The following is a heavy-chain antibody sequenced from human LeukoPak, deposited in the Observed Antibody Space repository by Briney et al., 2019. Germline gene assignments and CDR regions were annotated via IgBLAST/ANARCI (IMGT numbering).Heavy chain of an antibody. V-gene: IGHV4-59*01. CDR2: ISYSGST. CDR3: ARHDHGYSSGRFDF. Sequence: SETLSLTCTVAGGSINTYWWSWIRQPPGKGLEWIGYISYSGSTNYNPSLKSRVTISVVTSKNQFFRKLSSLTAADTAVYYCARHDHGYSSGRFDFWGQGILVTVSS. CDR1: GGSINTYW. J-gene: IGHJ4*02. D-gene: IGHD5-18*01.